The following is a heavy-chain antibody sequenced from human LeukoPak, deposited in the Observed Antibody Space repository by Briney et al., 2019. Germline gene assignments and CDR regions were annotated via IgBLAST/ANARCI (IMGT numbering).Heavy chain of an antibody. Sequence: ASVKVSCKASGGTFSSYAISWVRQAPGQGLEWMGGINPNSGGTNYAQKFQGRVTMTRDTSISTAYMDLSGLRSDDTAVYYCARESGPFWSGYLRDWGQGTLVTVSS. CDR3: ARESGPFWSGYLRD. D-gene: IGHD3-3*01. V-gene: IGHV1-2*02. CDR1: GGTFSSYA. J-gene: IGHJ4*02. CDR2: INPNSGGT.